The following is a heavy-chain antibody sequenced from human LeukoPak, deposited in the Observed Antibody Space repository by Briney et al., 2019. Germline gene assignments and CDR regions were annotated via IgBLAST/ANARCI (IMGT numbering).Heavy chain of an antibody. J-gene: IGHJ5*02. D-gene: IGHD3-9*01. CDR2: IDYSGST. CDR1: AGSGSSGSYY. Sequence: SETLSLNCSVSAGSGSSGSYYWSWIRQPPGKGLEWIGYIDYSGSTNYNPSLKSRVTISVDTSKNQFSLKLSSVTAADTAVYYCARVLNYDILTGYYRWCAPWGQGTLVTVSS. V-gene: IGHV4-61*01. CDR3: ARVLNYDILTGYYRWCAP.